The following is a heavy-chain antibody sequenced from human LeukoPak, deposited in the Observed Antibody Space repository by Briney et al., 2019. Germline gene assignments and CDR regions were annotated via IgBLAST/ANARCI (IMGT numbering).Heavy chain of an antibody. Sequence: AGGSLRLSCAAPGFTFSSYGMHGGRQAPGKGLGRVAVISYDGSNKYYADSVKGRFTISRDNSKNTLYLQMNSLRAEDTAVYYCANLYGDTAMVSPRYYYGMDVWGQGTTVTVSS. D-gene: IGHD5-18*01. CDR3: ANLYGDTAMVSPRYYYGMDV. CDR2: ISYDGSNK. V-gene: IGHV3-30*18. J-gene: IGHJ6*02. CDR1: GFTFSSYG.